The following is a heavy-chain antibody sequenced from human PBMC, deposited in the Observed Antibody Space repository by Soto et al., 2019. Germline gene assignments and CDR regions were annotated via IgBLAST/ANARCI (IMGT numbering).Heavy chain of an antibody. D-gene: IGHD2-2*01. CDR2: ISYDGSNK. V-gene: IGHV3-30*18. Sequence: QVQLVESGGGVVQPGRSLRLSCAASGFTFSSYGMHWVRQAPGKGLEWVAVISYDGSNKYYADSVKGRFTISRDNSKNTLYLQMNSLRAEDTAVYYCAKAQLGYCISTSCDYYYYYGMDVWGQGTTVTVSS. J-gene: IGHJ6*02. CDR3: AKAQLGYCISTSCDYYYYYGMDV. CDR1: GFTFSSYG.